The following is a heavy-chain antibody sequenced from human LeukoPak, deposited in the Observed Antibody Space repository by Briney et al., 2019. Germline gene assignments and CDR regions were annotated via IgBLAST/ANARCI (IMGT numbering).Heavy chain of an antibody. CDR1: GFTFSNAW. D-gene: IGHD1-26*01. J-gene: IGHJ2*01. CDR2: ISSSSSYI. CDR3: ARARNKGYSGSPPDWYFDL. V-gene: IGHV3-21*04. Sequence: GGSLRLSCAASGFTFSNAWMSWVRQAPGKGLEWVSSISSSSSYIYYADSVKGRFTISRDNSKNSLYLQMNSLRAEDTAVYYCARARNKGYSGSPPDWYFDLWGRGTLVTVSS.